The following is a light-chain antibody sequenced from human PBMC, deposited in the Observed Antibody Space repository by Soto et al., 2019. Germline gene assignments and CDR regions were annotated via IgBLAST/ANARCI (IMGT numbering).Light chain of an antibody. J-gene: IGKJ4*01. Sequence: DIQMTQSPSSVSASVGDRVTIVCRASQGLSTYLAWYQQKPGKAPKLLIYAASNLQSGVPSRFSGSGSGTDFTLTISSLQPEDFATYYCLSGHSRPFGGGTKVDI. CDR2: AAS. V-gene: IGKV1-12*02. CDR3: LSGHSRP. CDR1: QGLSTY.